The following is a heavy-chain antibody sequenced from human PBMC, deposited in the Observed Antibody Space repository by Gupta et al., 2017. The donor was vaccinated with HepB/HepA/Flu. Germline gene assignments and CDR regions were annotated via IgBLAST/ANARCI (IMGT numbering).Heavy chain of an antibody. D-gene: IGHD6-6*01. Sequence: QVQLVESGGGVVQPGRSLRLSCAASGFTFSSYGMHWVRQAPGKGLEWVPVIWYDGSNKYYADSVKGRFTISRDNSKNTLYLQMNSLRAEDTAGYYCARDMYGFRSSSVDYWGQGTRVTVSS. CDR2: IWYDGSNK. CDR3: ARDMYGFRSSSVDY. CDR1: GFTFSSYG. V-gene: IGHV3-33*01. J-gene: IGHJ4*02.